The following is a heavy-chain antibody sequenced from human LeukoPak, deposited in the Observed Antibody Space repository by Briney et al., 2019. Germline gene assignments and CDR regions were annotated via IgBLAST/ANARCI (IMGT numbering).Heavy chain of an antibody. Sequence: SETLSLTCTVSGGSISSYYWNWIRQPPGKGLEWIGYIYYSGSTNYNPSLKSRVTISVDTSKNQFSLKLSSVTAADTAVYYCARGGRRDGYNSWGQGTLVTVSS. CDR1: GGSISSYY. V-gene: IGHV4-59*01. CDR2: IYYSGST. J-gene: IGHJ4*02. CDR3: ARGGRRDGYNS. D-gene: IGHD5-24*01.